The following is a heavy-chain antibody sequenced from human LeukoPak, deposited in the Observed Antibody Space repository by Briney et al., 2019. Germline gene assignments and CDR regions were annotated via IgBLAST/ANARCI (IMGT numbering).Heavy chain of an antibody. CDR3: ARDQARYFDWLAQPVFDY. V-gene: IGHV3-11*04. CDR1: GFTFSDYY. J-gene: IGHJ4*02. D-gene: IGHD3-9*01. CDR2: ISSSSSTI. Sequence: GGSLRLSCAASGFTFSDYYMSWIRQAPGKGLEWVSYISSSSSTIYYADSVKGRFTISRDNAKNSLYLQMNSLRAEDTAVYYCARDQARYFDWLAQPVFDYWGKGTLVTVPS.